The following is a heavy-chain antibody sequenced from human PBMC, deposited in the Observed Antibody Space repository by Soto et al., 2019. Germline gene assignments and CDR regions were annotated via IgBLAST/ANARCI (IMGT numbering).Heavy chain of an antibody. CDR2: ISAYNGNT. V-gene: IGHV1-18*01. Sequence: QVQLVQSGAEVKKPGASVKVSCKASGYTFTSYGISWVRQAPGQGLEWMGWISAYNGNTNYAQKLQGRVTMTTDTSTSTAYMELRSLRSDDTAVYYCASPSQQLENYYYYGMDVWGQGTTVTVSS. D-gene: IGHD6-13*01. CDR1: GYTFTSYG. CDR3: ASPSQQLENYYYYGMDV. J-gene: IGHJ6*02.